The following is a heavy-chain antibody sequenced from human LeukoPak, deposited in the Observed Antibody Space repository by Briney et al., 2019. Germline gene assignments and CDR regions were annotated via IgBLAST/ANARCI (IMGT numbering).Heavy chain of an antibody. J-gene: IGHJ4*02. CDR1: GFTFSSYA. CDR3: AKGREGYYYDSSGYYPSDY. D-gene: IGHD3-22*01. Sequence: GGSLRLSYAASGFTFSSYAMSWVRQAPGKGLEWVSAISGSGGSTYYADSVKGRFTISRDNSKNTLYLQMNSLRAEDTAVYYCAKGREGYYYDSSGYYPSDYWGQGTLVTVSS. V-gene: IGHV3-23*01. CDR2: ISGSGGST.